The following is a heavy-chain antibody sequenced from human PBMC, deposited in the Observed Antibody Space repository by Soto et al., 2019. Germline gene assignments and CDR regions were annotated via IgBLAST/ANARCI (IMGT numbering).Heavy chain of an antibody. CDR3: ARGSRVSRNLKMVRGVPRDYYYYMDV. D-gene: IGHD3-10*01. CDR2: MNPNSGNT. Sequence: ASVKVSCKASGYTFTSYDINWVRQATGQGLEWMGWMNPNSGNTGYAQKFQGRVTMTRNTSISTAYMELSSLRSEDTAVYYCARGSRVSRNLKMVRGVPRDYYYYMDVWGKGTTVTVSS. CDR1: GYTFTSYD. J-gene: IGHJ6*03. V-gene: IGHV1-8*01.